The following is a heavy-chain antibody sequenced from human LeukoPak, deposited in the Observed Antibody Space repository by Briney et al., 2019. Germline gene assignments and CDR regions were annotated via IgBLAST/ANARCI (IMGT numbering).Heavy chain of an antibody. CDR1: GLTFSRYA. D-gene: IGHD3-10*01. CDR3: ARMVGSGSYPDY. Sequence: GGSLRLSCAVSGLTFSRYAMSWVRQAPGKGLEWVSVIYSGGSTYYADSVKGRFTISRDNSKNTLYLQMNSLRAEDTAVYYCARMVGSGSYPDYWGQGTLVTVSS. J-gene: IGHJ4*02. CDR2: IYSGGST. V-gene: IGHV3-66*01.